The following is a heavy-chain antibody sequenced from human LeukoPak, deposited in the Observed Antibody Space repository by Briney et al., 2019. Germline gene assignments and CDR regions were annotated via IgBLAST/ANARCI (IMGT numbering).Heavy chain of an antibody. CDR3: AKGGSYRSQPYFDY. V-gene: IGHV3-23*01. Sequence: GGTLRLSCAASGFTFSDYGMSWVRQAPGKGLEWVSTIGGRGGSTYYADSVKGRFTISRDNSKNTVYLQMNSLRAEDTAVYYCAKGGSYRSQPYFDYWGQGTPVTVSS. J-gene: IGHJ4*02. D-gene: IGHD3-16*02. CDR1: GFTFSDYG. CDR2: IGGRGGST.